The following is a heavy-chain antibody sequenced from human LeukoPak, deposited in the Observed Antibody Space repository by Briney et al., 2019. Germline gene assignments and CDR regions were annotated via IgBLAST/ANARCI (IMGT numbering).Heavy chain of an antibody. Sequence: GGSLRLSCAASGFTFSNAWMNWVRQAPGKGLEWVGRIKSKTDGGTTDYAAPAKGRFTISRDDSKNTLYLQMNSLRAEDTAVYYCARDEGYCSRTSCYGASKGMDVWGQGTAVIVSS. J-gene: IGHJ6*02. V-gene: IGHV3-15*07. CDR2: IKSKTDGGTT. CDR1: GFTFSNAW. CDR3: ARDEGYCSRTSCYGASKGMDV. D-gene: IGHD2-2*01.